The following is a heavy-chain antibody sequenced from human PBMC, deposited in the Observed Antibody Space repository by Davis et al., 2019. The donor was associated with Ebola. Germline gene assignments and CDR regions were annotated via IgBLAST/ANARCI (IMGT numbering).Heavy chain of an antibody. CDR3: ARVVGVVSATNDYGMDV. J-gene: IGHJ6*02. CDR2: IYPDDSDS. V-gene: IGHV5-51*01. Sequence: GESLKISCKDSGNSFTSHWIGWVRQMPGKGLEWMGIIYPDDSDSRYSPSFQGQVTISADKSISTAYLQWSSLKASDTAMYYCARVVGVVSATNDYGMDVWGQGTTVTVSS. D-gene: IGHD2-21*02. CDR1: GNSFTSHW.